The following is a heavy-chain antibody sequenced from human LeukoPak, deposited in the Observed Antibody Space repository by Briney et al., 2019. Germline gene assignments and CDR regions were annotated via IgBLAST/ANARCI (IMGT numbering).Heavy chain of an antibody. CDR3: ARDLVVVVAAHFDY. Sequence: ASVKVSCKASGYTFTTYNINWVRQAPGQGLEWMGWISGYNGNTNYAQKLQGRVTMTTDTSTSTACMELRSLRSDDTAVYYCARDLVVVVAAHFDYWGHGTLVTVSS. V-gene: IGHV1-18*01. CDR2: ISGYNGNT. J-gene: IGHJ4*01. CDR1: GYTFTTYN. D-gene: IGHD2-15*01.